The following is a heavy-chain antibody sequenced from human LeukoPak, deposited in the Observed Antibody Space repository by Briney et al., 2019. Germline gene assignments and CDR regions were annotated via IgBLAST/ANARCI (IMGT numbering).Heavy chain of an antibody. J-gene: IGHJ4*02. V-gene: IGHV6-1*01. D-gene: IGHD4-17*01. CDR2: TYYRSKWFD. CDR3: AREPSRGELDY. Sequence: SQTLSLTCVISGDRVSSNSVSWNWIRQSPSRGLEWLGRTYYRSKWFDEYAVSVKSRITINPDTTKNHVSLQLNSVTPEDTAVYYCAREPSRGELDYWGQGVLVTVSS. CDR1: GDRVSSNSVS.